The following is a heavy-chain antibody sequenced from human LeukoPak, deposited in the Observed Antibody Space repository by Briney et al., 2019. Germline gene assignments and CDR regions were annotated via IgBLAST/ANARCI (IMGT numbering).Heavy chain of an antibody. Sequence: SETLSLTCAVYGGSFSGYYWRWIRQPPGKGLEWIGEINHSGSTNYNPSLKSRVTISVDTSKNQFSLKLSSVTAADTAVYYCARGRTIFGVVPGYWGQGTLVTVSS. CDR2: INHSGST. V-gene: IGHV4-34*01. D-gene: IGHD3-3*01. CDR3: ARGRTIFGVVPGY. J-gene: IGHJ4*02. CDR1: GGSFSGYY.